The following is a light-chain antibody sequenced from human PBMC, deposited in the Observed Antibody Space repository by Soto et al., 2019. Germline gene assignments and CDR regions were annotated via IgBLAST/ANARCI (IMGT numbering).Light chain of an antibody. V-gene: IGLV2-14*01. J-gene: IGLJ2*01. Sequence: QSALTQPASVSGSPGQSITIPCTGTISDVGGYNFVSWYQQHPGRAPKLTIYDVTNRPSGVSNRFSGSKSGITASLTISGLQADDEAYYYCSSHSSSNTLVVFGGGTKLTVL. CDR3: SSHSSSNTLVV. CDR2: DVT. CDR1: ISDVGGYNF.